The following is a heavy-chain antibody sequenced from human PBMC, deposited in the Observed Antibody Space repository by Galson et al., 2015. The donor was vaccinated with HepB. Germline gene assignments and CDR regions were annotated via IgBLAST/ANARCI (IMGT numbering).Heavy chain of an antibody. CDR3: ARAFGGYPTDPLDY. V-gene: IGHV1-3*01. Sequence: SVKVSCKASGYTFTSYAMHWVRQAPGQRLEWMGWINAGNGNTKYSQKFQGRVTITRDTSASTAYMELSSLRSEDTAVYYCARAFGGYPTDPLDYWGQGTLVTVSS. CDR1: GYTFTSYA. J-gene: IGHJ4*02. CDR2: INAGNGNT. D-gene: IGHD3-16*01.